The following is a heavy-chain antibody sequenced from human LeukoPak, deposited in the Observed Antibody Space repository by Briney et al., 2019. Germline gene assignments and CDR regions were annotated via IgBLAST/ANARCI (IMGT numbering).Heavy chain of an antibody. J-gene: IGHJ4*02. V-gene: IGHV3-11*01. CDR3: ARGTLLTVFDY. D-gene: IGHD2-2*01. CDR1: GFTLSDYY. Sequence: GGSLRLSWAAAGFTLSDYYMSWIRQAPGKVMEWVSYISSSGSTIYYADSVKGRFTISRDNAKNSLYLQMNSLRAEDTAVYYCARGTLLTVFDYWGQGTLVTVSS. CDR2: ISSSGSTI.